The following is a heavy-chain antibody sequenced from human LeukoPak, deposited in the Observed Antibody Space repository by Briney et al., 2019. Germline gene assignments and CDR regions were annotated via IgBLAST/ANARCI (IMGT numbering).Heavy chain of an antibody. CDR3: ARAVGSGSFQTYYYYMDV. J-gene: IGHJ6*03. CDR1: GGSISSYY. CDR2: IYTSGST. D-gene: IGHD3-10*01. Sequence: SETLSLTCTVSGGSISSYYWSWIRQPAGKGLEWIGRIYTSGSTNYNPSLKSRVTMSVETSKKQFYMKLSSVTAADTAVYYCARAVGSGSFQTYYYYMDVWGKGTTVTISS. V-gene: IGHV4-4*07.